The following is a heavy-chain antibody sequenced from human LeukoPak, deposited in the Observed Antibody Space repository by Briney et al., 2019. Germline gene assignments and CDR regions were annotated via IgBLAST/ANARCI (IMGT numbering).Heavy chain of an antibody. D-gene: IGHD6-6*01. V-gene: IGHV4-59*08. CDR2: VYYTGST. CDR1: GGSVSNYY. Sequence: SETLSLTCSVSGGSVSNYYWSWIRQPPGKGLEWIGYVYYTGSTNYNPSLKSRVTMFEDKSKNQFSLRLYSVTVADTAVYYCARHFAYSSSSYLDYWGQGSLVTVS. CDR3: ARHFAYSSSSYLDY. J-gene: IGHJ4*02.